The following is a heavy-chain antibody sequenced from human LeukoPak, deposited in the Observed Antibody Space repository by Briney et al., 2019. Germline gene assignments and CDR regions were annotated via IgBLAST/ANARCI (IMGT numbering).Heavy chain of an antibody. V-gene: IGHV4-59*01. CDR1: GGSISSYY. D-gene: IGHD3-22*01. Sequence: SETLSLTCTVSGGSISSYYWSWIRQPPGKGLEWIGYIYYSGSINYNPSLKSRVTISVDTSKNQFSLKLSSVTAADTAVYYCARAREYYDSSGYYSPYFDYWGQGTLVTVSS. CDR3: ARAREYYDSSGYYSPYFDY. J-gene: IGHJ4*02. CDR2: IYYSGSI.